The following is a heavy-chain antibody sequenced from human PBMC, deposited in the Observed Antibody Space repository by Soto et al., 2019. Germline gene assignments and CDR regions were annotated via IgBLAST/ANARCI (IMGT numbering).Heavy chain of an antibody. J-gene: IGHJ6*02. CDR1: GYSFTKYG. D-gene: IGHD2-2*01. CDR3: ARTDCSSTSCYNYYYYGMDV. V-gene: IGHV1-3*01. CDR2: INPGNGDT. Sequence: ASVKVSCKTSGYSFTKYGSHWVRQAPGQRLEWMGWINPGNGDTKYSQKFQGRVTITRDTSATTAYMELSSLRSEDSAVFYCARTDCSSTSCYNYYYYGMDVWGQGTTVTVS.